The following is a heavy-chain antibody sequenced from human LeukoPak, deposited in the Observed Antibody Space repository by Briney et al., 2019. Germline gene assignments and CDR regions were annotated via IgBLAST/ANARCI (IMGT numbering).Heavy chain of an antibody. Sequence: PGGSLRLSCAASGFTFSSYWMSWVRQAPGKGLVWVSRINSDGSSTSYADSVKGRFTISRDNAKNTLYLQMNSLRAEDTAVYYCARDPSSRRIAAAGGWFDPWGQGTLVTVSS. CDR2: INSDGSST. J-gene: IGHJ5*02. CDR1: GFTFSSYW. CDR3: ARDPSSRRIAAAGGWFDP. V-gene: IGHV3-74*01. D-gene: IGHD6-13*01.